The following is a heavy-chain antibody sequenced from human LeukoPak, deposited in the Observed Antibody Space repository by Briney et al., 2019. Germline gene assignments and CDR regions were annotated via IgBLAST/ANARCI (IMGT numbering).Heavy chain of an antibody. CDR3: ARDTYSSSSTIDY. CDR2: ISSSGSTI. CDR1: GFTFSDYY. Sequence: KPGGSLRLSCAASGFTFSDYYMSWIRQAPGKGLEWVSYISSSGSTIYYADSVKGRFTISRDNAKNSLYLQMNSLRAEDTAVYYCARDTYSSSSTIDYWGQGTLVTVSS. V-gene: IGHV3-11*04. D-gene: IGHD6-6*01. J-gene: IGHJ4*02.